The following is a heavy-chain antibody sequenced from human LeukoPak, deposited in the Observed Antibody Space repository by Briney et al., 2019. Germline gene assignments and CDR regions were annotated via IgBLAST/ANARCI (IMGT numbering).Heavy chain of an antibody. CDR1: GFTFSSYG. V-gene: IGHV3-33*01. J-gene: IGHJ3*02. Sequence: GGVLRLSCAASGFTFSSYGMHWVRQAPGKGLEWVAVIWYDGSNKYYADSVKGRFTISRDNSKNTLYLQMNSLRAEDTAVYYCARRHWADAFDIWGQGTMVTVSS. CDR3: ARRHWADAFDI. CDR2: IWYDGSNK. D-gene: IGHD3-16*01.